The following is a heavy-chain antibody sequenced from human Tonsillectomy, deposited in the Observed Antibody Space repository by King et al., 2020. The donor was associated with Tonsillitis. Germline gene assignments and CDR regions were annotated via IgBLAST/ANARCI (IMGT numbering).Heavy chain of an antibody. CDR3: ARLAERSYYYYYGMDV. Sequence: QLQESGPGLVKPSETLSLTCTVSGGSISSSSYYWGWIRQPPGKGLEWIGSIYYSGSTYYNPSLKSRVTISVDTSKNQFSLKLSSVTAADTAVYYWARLAERSYYYYYGMDVWGQGTTVTVSS. J-gene: IGHJ6*02. CDR2: IYYSGST. D-gene: IGHD1-14*01. V-gene: IGHV4-39*01. CDR1: GGSISSSSYY.